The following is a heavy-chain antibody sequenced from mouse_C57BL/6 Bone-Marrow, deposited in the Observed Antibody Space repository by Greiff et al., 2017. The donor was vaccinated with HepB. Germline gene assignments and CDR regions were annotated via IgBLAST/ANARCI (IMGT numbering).Heavy chain of an antibody. CDR2: INPYNGDT. J-gene: IGHJ4*01. Sequence: EVQLQESGPELVKPGASVKISCKASGYSFTGYFMNWVKQSHGKSLEWIGRINPYNGDTFYNQKFKGKATLTADKSSSTVYMELSRLTSEDSAVYFCARHPYSSGYGYAMDYWGQGTSVTVSS. D-gene: IGHD3-2*02. V-gene: IGHV1-20*01. CDR1: GYSFTGYF. CDR3: ARHPYSSGYGYAMDY.